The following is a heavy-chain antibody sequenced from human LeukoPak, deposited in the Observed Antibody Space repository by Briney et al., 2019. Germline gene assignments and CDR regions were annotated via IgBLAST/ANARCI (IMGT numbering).Heavy chain of an antibody. CDR3: ANEVSFDY. Sequence: GGSLRLSCAASGFTFSSYDMSWVRQAPGKGLEWVSTISGSGGRTYYADSVKGRFTISRGNAKNTLYVQMNSLRAEDTAVYYCANEVSFDYWGQGTLVTVSS. J-gene: IGHJ4*02. V-gene: IGHV3-23*01. CDR1: GFTFSSYD. CDR2: ISGSGGRT.